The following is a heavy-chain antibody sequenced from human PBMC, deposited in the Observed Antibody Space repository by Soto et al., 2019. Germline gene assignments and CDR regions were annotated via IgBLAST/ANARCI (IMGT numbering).Heavy chain of an antibody. CDR3: ARDLAVAGNLVGTYYYYGMDV. CDR1: GYIFTSYF. J-gene: IGHJ6*02. CDR2: IYPVDSYT. D-gene: IGHD6-19*01. V-gene: IGHV5-51*01. Sequence: PGEALNISCKFSGYIFTSYFICLVRQMRGKCLGWMGIIYPVDSYTRYSPSFQGQVTISADKSISTAYLQWSSLKASDTAMYYCARDLAVAGNLVGTYYYYGMDVWGQGTTVTVSS.